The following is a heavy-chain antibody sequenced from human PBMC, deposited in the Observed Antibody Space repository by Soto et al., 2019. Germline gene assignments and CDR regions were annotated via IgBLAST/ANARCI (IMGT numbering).Heavy chain of an antibody. D-gene: IGHD6-19*01. V-gene: IGHV3-23*01. CDR1: GFTFSSYA. CDR3: AKGLGGNTRAVAGCYNWFDP. CDR2: ISGSGGST. Sequence: SLRLSCAASGFTFSSYAMSWVRQAPGKGLEWVSAISGSGGSTYYADSVKGRFTISRDNSKNTLYLQMNSLRAEDTAVYYCAKGLGGNTRAVAGCYNWFDPWGQGTRVTVSS. J-gene: IGHJ5*02.